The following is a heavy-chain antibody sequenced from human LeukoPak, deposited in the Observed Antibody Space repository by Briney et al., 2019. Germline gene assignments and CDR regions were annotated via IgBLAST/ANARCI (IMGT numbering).Heavy chain of an antibody. V-gene: IGHV3-23*01. D-gene: IGHD6-13*01. Sequence: GGSLRLSCAASGFTFSNYAMSWVRQAPGKGLEWVSSISVGGYSTYYADSVKGRFTISRDNSRNTLFLQINSLRAGDTAIYYCAKEDNAAGMSYYFDYWGQGTLVTVSS. CDR1: GFTFSNYA. CDR3: AKEDNAAGMSYYFDY. J-gene: IGHJ4*02. CDR2: ISVGGYST.